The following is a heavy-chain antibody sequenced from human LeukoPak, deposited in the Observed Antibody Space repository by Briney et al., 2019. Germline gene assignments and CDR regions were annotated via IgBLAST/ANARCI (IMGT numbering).Heavy chain of an antibody. Sequence: GGSLRLSCAASGFTFSNSWMTWVRQAPGKGLEWVANIREDGGEKYYVDSVKGRFTISRDNAKSSLYLQMNSLRAEDTAVYYCARINTAIFSSSDYWGQGTLVTVSS. V-gene: IGHV3-7*05. CDR1: GFTFSNSW. D-gene: IGHD2-21*02. J-gene: IGHJ4*02. CDR2: IREDGGEK. CDR3: ARINTAIFSSSDY.